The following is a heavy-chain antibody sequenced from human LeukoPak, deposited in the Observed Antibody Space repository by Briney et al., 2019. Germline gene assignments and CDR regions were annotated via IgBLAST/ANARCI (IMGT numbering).Heavy chain of an antibody. CDR2: ILEDGRIK. CDR1: GFTFDKYG. CDR3: AKDRETTASATFDY. V-gene: IGHV3-30*18. Sequence: RRSLRLSCAASGFTFDKYGMHYIRQAPGKGLEWVAVILEDGRIKKYADSVKDRFTISRDNTNNTLYLQMNRLRAEDTGIYFCAKDRETTASATFDYWGLGTLVAVSS. D-gene: IGHD1-1*01. J-gene: IGHJ4*02.